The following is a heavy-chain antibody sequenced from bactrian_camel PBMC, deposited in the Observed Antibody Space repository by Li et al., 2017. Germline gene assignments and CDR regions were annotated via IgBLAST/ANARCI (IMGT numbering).Heavy chain of an antibody. CDR1: GATHMSSFC. Sequence: QLVESGGDSVQAGGSLTVSCVASGATHMSSFCMAWFRQIPGYEREGVASIAQDGRATYADSLEGRFTISRDNAKNTVNLQMNSLKPEDTAVYYCVRNYFTKQGAFGYWGQGTQVTVS. J-gene: IGHJ6*01. CDR2: IAQDGRA. CDR3: VRNYFTKQGAFGY. V-gene: IGHV3S53*01. D-gene: IGHD2*01.